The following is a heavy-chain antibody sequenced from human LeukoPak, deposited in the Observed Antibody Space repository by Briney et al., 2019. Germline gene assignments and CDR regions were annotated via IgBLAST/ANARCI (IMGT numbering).Heavy chain of an antibody. CDR2: INHSGST. D-gene: IGHD1-14*01. Sequence: PSETLSLTCAVYGGSFSGYYWSWIRQPPGKGLEWIGEINHSGSTNYNPSLKSRVTISVDTSKNQFSLKLSSVTAADTAVYYCAGIATNWGQGTLVTVSS. CDR1: GGSFSGYY. V-gene: IGHV4-34*01. CDR3: AGIATN. J-gene: IGHJ4*02.